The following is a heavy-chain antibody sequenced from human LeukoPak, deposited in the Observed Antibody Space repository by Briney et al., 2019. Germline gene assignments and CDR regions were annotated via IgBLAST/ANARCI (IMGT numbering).Heavy chain of an antibody. CDR2: INPNSGGT. CDR1: GYTFTGYY. D-gene: IGHD2-15*01. Sequence: ASVKVSCKASGYTFTGYYMHWVRQAPGQGLKWMGWINPNSGGTNYAQKLQGRVTMTTDTSTSTAYMELRSLRSDDTAVYYCARDWTGYCSGGSCYYFDSWGQGTLVTVSS. CDR3: ARDWTGYCSGGSCYYFDS. V-gene: IGHV1-2*02. J-gene: IGHJ4*02.